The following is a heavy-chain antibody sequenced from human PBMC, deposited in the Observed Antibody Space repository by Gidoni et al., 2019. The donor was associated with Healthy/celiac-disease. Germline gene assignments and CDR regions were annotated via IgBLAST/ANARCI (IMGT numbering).Heavy chain of an antibody. Sequence: QVQWEQSGAEVKKPGSAVKVSCKASGGTVSSYAISWVRQAPGIELEWMGGIIPIFGTPNYAQKFQGRVTLTADESTSTAYMELSSLRSEDTAVYYCAREDDAVPAAIRPFDYWGQGTLVTVSS. D-gene: IGHD2-2*02. CDR1: GGTVSSYA. CDR2: IIPIFGTP. CDR3: AREDDAVPAAIRPFDY. V-gene: IGHV1-69*01. J-gene: IGHJ4*02.